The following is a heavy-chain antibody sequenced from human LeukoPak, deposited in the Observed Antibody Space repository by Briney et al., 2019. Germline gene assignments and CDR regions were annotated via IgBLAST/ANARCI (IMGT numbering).Heavy chain of an antibody. CDR1: GGTFSSYA. J-gene: IGHJ4*02. D-gene: IGHD6-19*01. CDR3: AREAAVGGYPDY. V-gene: IGHV1-69*05. Sequence: ASVKVSCKASGGTFSSYAISWVRQAPGQGLEWMGGIIPIFGTANYAQKFQGRVTITTDESTSTAYMELSSLRSEDTAVYYCAREAAVGGYPDYWGQGTLVTVSS. CDR2: IIPIFGTA.